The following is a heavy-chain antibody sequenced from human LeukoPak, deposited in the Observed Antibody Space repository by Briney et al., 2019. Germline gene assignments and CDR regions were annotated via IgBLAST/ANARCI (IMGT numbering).Heavy chain of an antibody. Sequence: ASVKVSCKASGYTFIAYSMHWVRQAPGQGLEWMGWINPNTGGTNYAQQFQGRVTMTRDTSISTAYMELSRLRSDDTAVYYCARDQARYGYWGQGTLVTVSS. J-gene: IGHJ4*02. V-gene: IGHV1-2*02. CDR2: INPNTGGT. D-gene: IGHD5-18*01. CDR1: GYTFIAYS. CDR3: ARDQARYGY.